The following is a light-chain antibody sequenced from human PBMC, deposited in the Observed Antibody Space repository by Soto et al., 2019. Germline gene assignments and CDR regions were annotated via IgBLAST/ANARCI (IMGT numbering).Light chain of an antibody. CDR2: SNS. J-gene: IGLJ2*01. CDR1: SSNIKTNG. Sequence: QSVLAQPPSASGTPGQTVTISCSGGSSNIKTNGVSWYQQVPGAAPKLLIYSNSQRPSGAPDRFSGSNSGTSASLASSGLQSEDEATYHCSTWDDSLNGLIFGGGTKLTVL. V-gene: IGLV1-44*01. CDR3: STWDDSLNGLI.